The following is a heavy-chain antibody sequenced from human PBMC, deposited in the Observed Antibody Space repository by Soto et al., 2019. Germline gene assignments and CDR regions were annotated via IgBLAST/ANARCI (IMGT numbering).Heavy chain of an antibody. V-gene: IGHV1-2*04. D-gene: IGHD3-22*01. CDR3: ARGDRYYYDSSGYPERCRFDP. Sequence: ASVKVSCKTSGYTFTGYYMHWVRQAPGQGLEWMEWINPNSGGTNYAQKFQGWVTMTRDTSISTAYMELSRLRSDDTAVYYCARGDRYYYDSSGYPERCRFDPWGQGTLVTVSS. J-gene: IGHJ5*02. CDR1: GYTFTGYY. CDR2: INPNSGGT.